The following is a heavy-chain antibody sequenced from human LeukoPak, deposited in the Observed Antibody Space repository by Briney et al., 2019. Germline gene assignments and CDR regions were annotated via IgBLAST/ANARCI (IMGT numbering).Heavy chain of an antibody. CDR3: ASSPSYYYDSSGYLQH. V-gene: IGHV1-2*02. D-gene: IGHD3-22*01. CDR2: ISPNSGGT. CDR1: GYTFTGYY. J-gene: IGHJ1*01. Sequence: GASVKVSCKASGYTFTGYYMHWVRQAPGQGLEWMGWISPNSGGTNYTQKFQGRVTMTRDTSISTAYMELSRLRSDDTAVYYCASSPSYYYDSSGYLQHWGQGTLVTVSS.